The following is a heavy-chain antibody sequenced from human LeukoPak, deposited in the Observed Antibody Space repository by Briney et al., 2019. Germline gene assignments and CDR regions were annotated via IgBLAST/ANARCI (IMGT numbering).Heavy chain of an antibody. J-gene: IGHJ4*02. CDR3: ARGRDGYNC. CDR2: IKQDGSEK. CDR1: GSTFSSYW. D-gene: IGHD5-24*01. V-gene: IGHV3-7*01. Sequence: GGSLRLSCAASGSTFSSYWMSWVRQAPGKGLEWVANIKQDGSEKYYVDSVKGRFTISRDNAKNSLHLQMNSLRAEDTAVYYCARGRDGYNCWGQGTLVTVSS.